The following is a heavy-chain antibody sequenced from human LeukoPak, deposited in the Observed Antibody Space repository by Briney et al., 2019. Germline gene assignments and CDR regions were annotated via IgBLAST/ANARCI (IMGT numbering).Heavy chain of an antibody. Sequence: ASVKVSCKVSGHTLTELPMHWVRQAPGKGLQWMGGFDPEDGEKIYAQKFRGRITMTEDTSTDTAYMELSSLTYEDTAMYYCATPSFFGVVISAFHFWGQGTKVTVSS. J-gene: IGHJ3*01. CDR2: FDPEDGEK. D-gene: IGHD3-3*01. V-gene: IGHV1-24*01. CDR3: ATPSFFGVVISAFHF. CDR1: GHTLTELP.